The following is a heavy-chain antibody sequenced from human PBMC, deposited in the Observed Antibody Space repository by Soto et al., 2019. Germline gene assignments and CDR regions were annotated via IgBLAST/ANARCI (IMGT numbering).Heavy chain of an antibody. CDR3: ARAVAVAADFDY. J-gene: IGHJ4*02. Sequence: QVQLVQSGAEEKKPGASVKVSCKASGYTFTGYAMHWVRQAPGQRLEWMGWINAGNGNTKYSQKFQGRVTITRDPSASTAYMERSSLRSEDTAVYYCARAVAVAADFDYWGQGTLVTVSS. D-gene: IGHD6-19*01. CDR2: INAGNGNT. V-gene: IGHV1-3*05. CDR1: GYTFTGYA.